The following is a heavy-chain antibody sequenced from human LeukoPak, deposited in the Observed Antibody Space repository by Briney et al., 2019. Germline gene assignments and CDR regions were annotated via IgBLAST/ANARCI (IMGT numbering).Heavy chain of an antibody. J-gene: IGHJ6*03. CDR1: GYTFTSYG. CDR2: ISAYNGNT. V-gene: IGHV1-18*01. Sequence: ASVKVSCKASGYTFTSYGISWVRQAPGQGLEWMGWISAYNGNTNYAQKLQGRVTMTTDTSTSTAYMELRSLRSDDTAVYYCARDYYDSSGPTRYYYYYMDVWGKGTTVTVSS. D-gene: IGHD3-22*01. CDR3: ARDYYDSSGPTRYYYYYMDV.